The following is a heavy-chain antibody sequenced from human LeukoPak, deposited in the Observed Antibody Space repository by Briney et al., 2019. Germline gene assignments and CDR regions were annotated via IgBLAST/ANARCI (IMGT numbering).Heavy chain of an antibody. J-gene: IGHJ6*03. Sequence: ASVKVSCKASGYTFTGYYMHWVRQAPGQGLEWMGWINPNSGGTNYAQKFQGRVTMTRDTSISTAYMELSRLRSDDTAVYYCARDTSIFGVVSGDYYMDVWGKGTTVTVYS. D-gene: IGHD3-3*02. V-gene: IGHV1-2*02. CDR2: INPNSGGT. CDR1: GYTFTGYY. CDR3: ARDTSIFGVVSGDYYMDV.